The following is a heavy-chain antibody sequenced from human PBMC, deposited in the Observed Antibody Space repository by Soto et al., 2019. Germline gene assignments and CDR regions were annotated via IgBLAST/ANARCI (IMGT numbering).Heavy chain of an antibody. D-gene: IGHD6-19*01. CDR1: GGSFSGYY. CDR2: INHSGST. V-gene: IGHV4-34*01. CDR3: ARVEAVAGLTFNWFDP. J-gene: IGHJ5*02. Sequence: SETLSLTCAVYGGSFSGYYWSWIRQPPGKGLEWIGEINHSGSTNYNPSLKSRVTISVDTSKNQFSLKLSSVTAADTAVYYCARVEAVAGLTFNWFDPWGQGTLVTVSS.